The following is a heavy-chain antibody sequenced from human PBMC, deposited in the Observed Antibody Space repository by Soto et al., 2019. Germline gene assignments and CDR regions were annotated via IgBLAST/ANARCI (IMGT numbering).Heavy chain of an antibody. CDR3: ARAGYCSGGRCYSPYYYYYGMDV. Sequence: GGSLRLSCGASAFSFSHYAMHWVRQAPGKGLECVAVISYDGNIKRYADSVKGRFTISRDNSENTLYLQMNSLSPEDTAVYYCARAGYCSGGRCYSPYYYYYGMDVWGQGTTVTVS. CDR1: AFSFSHYA. J-gene: IGHJ6*02. CDR2: ISYDGNIK. D-gene: IGHD2-15*01. V-gene: IGHV3-30-3*01.